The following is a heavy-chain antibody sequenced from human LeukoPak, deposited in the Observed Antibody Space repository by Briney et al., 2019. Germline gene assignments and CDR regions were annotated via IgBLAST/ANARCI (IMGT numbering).Heavy chain of an antibody. CDR1: GGSISSYH. V-gene: IGHV4-59*01. D-gene: IGHD5-12*01. Sequence: SETLSLTCTVSGGSISSYHWSWIRQRPGKGLEWIGYIYYSGSTNYNPSLKSRVTISVDTSKNQFSLKLSSVTAADTAVYYCARLATKVGQYYFDYWGQGTLVTVSS. J-gene: IGHJ4*02. CDR3: ARLATKVGQYYFDY. CDR2: IYYSGST.